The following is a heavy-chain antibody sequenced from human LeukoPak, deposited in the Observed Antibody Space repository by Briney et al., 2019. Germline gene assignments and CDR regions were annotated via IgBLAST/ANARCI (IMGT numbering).Heavy chain of an antibody. CDR3: ARDLDGPENY. Sequence: PGGSLRLSCAVSVVTLTSTDMSWVRQAPGKGLEWLSVIFSGGGTYYRGSMEGRFTISRDNSKNTLYLQMNSLRADDTAVYYCARDLDGPENYWGQGTLVTVSS. V-gene: IGHV3-53*01. CDR1: VVTLTSTD. CDR2: IFSGGGT. D-gene: IGHD5-24*01. J-gene: IGHJ4*02.